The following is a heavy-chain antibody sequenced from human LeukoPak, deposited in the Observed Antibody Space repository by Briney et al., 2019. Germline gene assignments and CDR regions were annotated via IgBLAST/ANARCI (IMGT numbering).Heavy chain of an antibody. D-gene: IGHD1-26*01. J-gene: IGHJ6*02. CDR1: GFTFSNAW. V-gene: IGHV3-15*01. Sequence: GGSLRLSCAASGFTFSNAWXSWVXQAPGXGLEWVXXIKSKTDGATTDYAAPVKGRFTISRDDSKNTLYLQMNSLKTEDTAVYYCTTVEGATLYYYYGMDVWGQGTTVTVSS. CDR3: TTVEGATLYYYYGMDV. CDR2: IKSKTDGATT.